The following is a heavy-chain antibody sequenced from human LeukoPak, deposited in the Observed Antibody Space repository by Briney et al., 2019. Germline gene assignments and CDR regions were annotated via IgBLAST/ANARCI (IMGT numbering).Heavy chain of an antibody. J-gene: IGHJ4*02. CDR2: IFYSGST. V-gene: IGHV4-59*01. CDR3: ARGSSGWSGGIDY. Sequence: PSETLSLTCTVSGDSISRYYWSWIRQPPGKGLGWIGYIFYSGSTNYNPSLESRVTISVDTSKNQFSLKLSSVTAADTAVYYCARGSSGWSGGIDYWGQGTLVTVPS. D-gene: IGHD6-19*01. CDR1: GDSISRYY.